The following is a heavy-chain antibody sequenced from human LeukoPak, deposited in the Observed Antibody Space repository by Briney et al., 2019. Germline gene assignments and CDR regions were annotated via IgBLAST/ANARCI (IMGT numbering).Heavy chain of an antibody. CDR3: ARLDYYGSGSLNFWFDP. CDR1: GYSFTIYW. V-gene: IGHV5-51*01. D-gene: IGHD3-10*01. Sequence: GESLKISCKGSGYSFTIYWIGWVRQMPGKGLEWMGIIYPGDSDTRYSPSFQGQVTISADKSISTAYLQWSSLKASDTAMYYCARLDYYGSGSLNFWFDPWGQGTLVTVSS. CDR2: IYPGDSDT. J-gene: IGHJ5*02.